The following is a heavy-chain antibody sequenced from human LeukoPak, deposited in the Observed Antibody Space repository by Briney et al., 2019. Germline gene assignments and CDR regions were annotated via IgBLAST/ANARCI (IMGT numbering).Heavy chain of an antibody. CDR3: ARALRLYYYDSSAKGWFDP. V-gene: IGHV4-30-4*08. J-gene: IGHJ5*02. D-gene: IGHD3-22*01. CDR1: GGSISSGDYY. Sequence: PSETLSLTCTVSGGSISSGDYYWSWIRQPPGKGLEWIGYIYYSGSTYYNPSLKSRVTISVDTSKNQFSLKLSSVTAADTAVYYCARALRLYYYDSSAKGWFDPWGQGTLVTVSS. CDR2: IYYSGST.